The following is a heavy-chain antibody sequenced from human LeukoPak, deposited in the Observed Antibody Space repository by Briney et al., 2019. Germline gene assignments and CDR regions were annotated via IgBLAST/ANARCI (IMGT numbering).Heavy chain of an antibody. D-gene: IGHD5-12*01. V-gene: IGHV4-39*01. CDR2: IYHGGST. CDR3: AGQYTGYDAFDY. CDR1: GGSISSSSYY. J-gene: IGHJ4*02. Sequence: SETLSLTCTVSGGSISSSSYYWGWIRQPPGKGLEWIGSIYHGGSTYYNPSLKSRVTLSVDTSKNQFSLKLSSVTAADTAVYYCAGQYTGYDAFDYWGQGTLVTVSS.